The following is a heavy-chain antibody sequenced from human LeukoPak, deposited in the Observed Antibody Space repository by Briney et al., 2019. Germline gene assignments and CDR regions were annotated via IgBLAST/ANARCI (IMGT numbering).Heavy chain of an antibody. CDR2: INPNSGGT. Sequence: ASVKVSCKASGYTFTGNYMHWVRQAPGQGLEWMGRINPNSGGTNYAQKFQGRVTMTRDTSISTAYMELSRLRSDDTAVYYCARLNSGYDYYYMDVWGKGTTVTVSS. V-gene: IGHV1-2*06. CDR3: ARLNSGYDYYYMDV. J-gene: IGHJ6*03. CDR1: GYTFTGNY. D-gene: IGHD1-26*01.